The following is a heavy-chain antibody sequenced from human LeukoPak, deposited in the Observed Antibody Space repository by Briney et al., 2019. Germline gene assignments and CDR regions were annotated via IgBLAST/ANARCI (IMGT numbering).Heavy chain of an antibody. V-gene: IGHV1-18*01. CDR1: GYTFPSYG. CDR3: ARVGRRFGVVILAWYFDY. Sequence: ASVKVSCKASGYTFPSYGISWVRQAPGQGLEWMGLISSYNGNTNYAQKLQGRVTMTTDTSTSTAYMELRSLRSDDPAMYYCARVGRRFGVVILAWYFDYWGQGALVTLSS. J-gene: IGHJ4*02. D-gene: IGHD3-3*01. CDR2: ISSYNGNT.